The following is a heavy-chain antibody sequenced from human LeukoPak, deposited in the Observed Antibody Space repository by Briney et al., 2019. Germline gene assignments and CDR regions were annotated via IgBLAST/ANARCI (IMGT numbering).Heavy chain of an antibody. CDR3: ARDPTYYYGSGSYYLDY. D-gene: IGHD3-10*01. V-gene: IGHV3-23*01. J-gene: IGHJ4*02. CDR2: ISGSGRST. CDR1: GFTFSSYA. Sequence: GGSLRLSCAASGFTFSSYAMSWVRQAPGKGLEWVSVISGSGRSTYYADSVKGRFTISRDNAKNSLYLQMNSLRAEDTAVYYCARDPTYYYGSGSYYLDYWGQGTLVTVSS.